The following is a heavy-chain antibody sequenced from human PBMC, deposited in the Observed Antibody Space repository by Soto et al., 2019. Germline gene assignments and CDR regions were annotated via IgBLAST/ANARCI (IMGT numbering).Heavy chain of an antibody. CDR1: GYTFTSYG. CDR3: ARDKSTMIVVVPDAFDI. V-gene: IGHV1-18*01. J-gene: IGHJ3*02. D-gene: IGHD3-22*01. CDR2: ISAYNGNT. Sequence: QVQLVQSGAEVKKPGASVKVSCKASGYTFTSYGISWVRQAPGQGLEWMGWISAYNGNTNYAQKLQARVTMTTDTSTSTAYMELRSLRSDDTAVYYCARDKSTMIVVVPDAFDIWGQGTMVTVSS.